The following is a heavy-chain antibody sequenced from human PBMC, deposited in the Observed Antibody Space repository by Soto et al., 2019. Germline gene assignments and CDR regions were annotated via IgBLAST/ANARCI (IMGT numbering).Heavy chain of an antibody. CDR2: IRSKANSYAT. J-gene: IGHJ5*02. CDR1: GFTFSGSA. D-gene: IGHD2-15*01. Sequence: GGSLRLSCAASGFTFSGSAMHWVRQASGKGLEWVGRIRSKANSYATAYAASVKGRFTISRDDSKNTAYLQMNSLKTEDTAVYYCTVVVVAAPRFWFDPWGQGTLVTVSS. CDR3: TVVVVAAPRFWFDP. V-gene: IGHV3-73*01.